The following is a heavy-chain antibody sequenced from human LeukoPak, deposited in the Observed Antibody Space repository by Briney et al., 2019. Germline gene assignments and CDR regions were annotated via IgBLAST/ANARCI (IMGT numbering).Heavy chain of an antibody. D-gene: IGHD6-6*01. J-gene: IGHJ4*02. CDR1: GFTFSTNA. CDR3: AKLGGSSSRNLDY. CDR2: SSDNGDSR. Sequence: GGSLRLSCVASGFTFSTNAMNWGRKAPGQGLELVSGSSDNGDSRYYADSVKDRFTISRDNSKNTLYLQMNSLRAEDTAVYYCAKLGGSSSRNLDYWGQGTLVTVSS. V-gene: IGHV3-23*01.